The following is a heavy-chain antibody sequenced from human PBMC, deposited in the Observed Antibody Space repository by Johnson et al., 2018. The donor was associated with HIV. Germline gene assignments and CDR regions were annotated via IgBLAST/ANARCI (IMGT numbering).Heavy chain of an antibody. V-gene: IGHV3-30*18. Sequence: QVQLVESGGGVVQPGGSLRLSCAASGLSFSNFGIHWVRQAPGKGPEWVAVISFDGNLKKYADSVKGRFTISRDNSKNTLYLQMNSLRAEDTAVYYCAKDLVVVTARGAFDIWGQGTMV. J-gene: IGHJ3*02. D-gene: IGHD2-21*02. CDR2: ISFDGNLK. CDR1: GLSFSNFG. CDR3: AKDLVVVTARGAFDI.